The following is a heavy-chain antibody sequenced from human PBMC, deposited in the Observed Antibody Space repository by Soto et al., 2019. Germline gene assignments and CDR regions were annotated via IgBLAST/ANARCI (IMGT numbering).Heavy chain of an antibody. V-gene: IGHV4-4*02. CDR1: GGSISSSSSNY. CDR3: AIEVAGIHWYFDL. D-gene: IGHD1-26*01. CDR2: IYESGST. Sequence: QVQLQESGPGLVKPSGTLSLTCAVSGGSISSSSSNYWSWVRQPPGKGLEWIGDIYESGSTNYNPSLTSRVTISMDKSKNQFSLNVTSVTAADTAVYYCAIEVAGIHWYFDLLGRGTLVTVSS. J-gene: IGHJ2*01.